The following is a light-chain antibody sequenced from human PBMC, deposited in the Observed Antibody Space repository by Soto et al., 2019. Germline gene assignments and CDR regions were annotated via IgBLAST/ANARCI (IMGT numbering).Light chain of an antibody. V-gene: IGLV1-44*01. CDR3: AAWDDSLKGYV. CDR1: TSNIGTNT. Sequence: QSVLTQPSSASATPGQRVTISCSGNTSNIGTNTVNWYQQLPGTAPKLLIYGDNQRPSGVPDRFSGSKSGTSASLAISGLQSEDEADYYCAAWDDSLKGYVFGTGTKVTVL. CDR2: GDN. J-gene: IGLJ1*01.